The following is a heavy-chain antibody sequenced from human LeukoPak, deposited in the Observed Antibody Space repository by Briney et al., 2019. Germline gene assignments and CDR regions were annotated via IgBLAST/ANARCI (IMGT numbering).Heavy chain of an antibody. CDR3: AKDRYSGYDFDFDY. J-gene: IGHJ4*02. CDR1: GFTFSSYG. D-gene: IGHD5-12*01. Sequence: GGSLRLSCAASGFTFSSYGMHWVRQAPGKGLEWVAVISYDGSNKYYADSVKGRFTISRDNSKNTLYLQMNSLRAEDTAVYYCAKDRYSGYDFDFDYWGQGTLVTVSS. CDR2: ISYDGSNK. V-gene: IGHV3-30*18.